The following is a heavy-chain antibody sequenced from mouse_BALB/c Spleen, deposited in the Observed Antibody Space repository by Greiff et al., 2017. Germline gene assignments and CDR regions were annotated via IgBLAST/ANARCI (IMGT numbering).Heavy chain of an antibody. CDR3: AKHDYGSSSSFDY. D-gene: IGHD1-1*01. V-gene: IGHV2-6-5*01. CDR2: IWGGGST. CDR1: GFSLTDYG. Sequence: VQVVESGPGLVAPSQSLSITCTVSGFSLTDYGVSWIRQPPGKGLEWLGVIWGGGSTYYNSALKSRLSISKDNSKSQVFLKMNSLQTDDTAMYYCAKHDYGSSSSFDYWGQGTTLTVSS. J-gene: IGHJ2*01.